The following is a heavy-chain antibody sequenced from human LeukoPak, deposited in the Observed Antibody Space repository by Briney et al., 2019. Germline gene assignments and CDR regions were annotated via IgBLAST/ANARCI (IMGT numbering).Heavy chain of an antibody. J-gene: IGHJ1*01. CDR2: IDPSDSYT. CDR3: ASGHSSSWYSYFQH. CDR1: GYSFTSYW. D-gene: IGHD6-13*01. Sequence: GESLKISCKGSGYSFTSYWISWVRQMPGKGLEWMGRIDPSDSYTNYSPSFQGHVTISADKSISTAYLQWSSLKASDTAMYHCASGHSSSWYSYFQHWGQGTLVTVSS. V-gene: IGHV5-10-1*01.